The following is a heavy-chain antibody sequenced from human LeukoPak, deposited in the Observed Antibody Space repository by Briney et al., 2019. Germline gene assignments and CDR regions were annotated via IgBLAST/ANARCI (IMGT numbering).Heavy chain of an antibody. CDR2: ISWSSGSI. D-gene: IGHD3-10*01. CDR3: AKDIGFGTSYGMDV. J-gene: IGHJ6*02. CDR1: GFTFDDYA. Sequence: PGRSLRLSCAASGFTFDDYALHWVRQAPGKGLEWVSGISWSSGSIGYADSVKGRFTISRDNAKNSLYLQMNSLRAEDTALYYCAKDIGFGTSYGMDVWGQGTTVTVSS. V-gene: IGHV3-9*01.